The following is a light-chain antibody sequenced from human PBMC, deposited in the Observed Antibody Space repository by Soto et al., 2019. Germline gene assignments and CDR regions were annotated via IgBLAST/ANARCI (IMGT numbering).Light chain of an antibody. CDR2: AAS. CDR1: QSVSST. J-gene: IGKJ3*01. V-gene: IGKV3-15*01. CDR3: QQYKNWPPT. Sequence: EIVMTQSPATLSVYPGERATVSCRASQSVSSTLAWYQQKPGQGPRLLIYAASTRATGIPARFSGSGSGTEFTLTISSLQSEDFAVYYCQQYKNWPPTFGPGAKVDIK.